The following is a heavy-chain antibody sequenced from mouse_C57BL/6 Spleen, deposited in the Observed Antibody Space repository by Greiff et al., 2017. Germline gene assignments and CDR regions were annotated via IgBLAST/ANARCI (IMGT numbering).Heavy chain of an antibody. V-gene: IGHV5-9-1*02. CDR2: ISSGGDYI. J-gene: IGHJ4*01. CDR1: GFTFSSYA. D-gene: IGHD1-1*01. CDR3: TRDEDYYGSTVYAMDY. Sequence: EVTLVESGEGLVKPGGSLKLSCAASGFTFSSYAMSWVRQTPEKRLEWVAYISSGGDYIYYADTVKGRFTISRDNARNTLYLQMSSLKSEDTAMYYCTRDEDYYGSTVYAMDYWGQGTSVTVSS.